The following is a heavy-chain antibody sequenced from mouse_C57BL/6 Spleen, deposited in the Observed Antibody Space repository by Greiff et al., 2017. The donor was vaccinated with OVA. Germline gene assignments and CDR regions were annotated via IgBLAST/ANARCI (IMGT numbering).Heavy chain of an antibody. J-gene: IGHJ1*03. CDR3: ARAITTVWYFDV. Sequence: EVQLKESGPGLVKPSQSLSLTCSVTGYSITSGYYWNWIRQFPGNKLEWMGYISYDGSNNYNPSLKNRISITRDTSKNQFFLKLNSVTTEDTATYYCARAITTVWYFDVWGTGTTVTVSS. V-gene: IGHV3-6*01. D-gene: IGHD1-1*01. CDR2: ISYDGSN. CDR1: GYSITSGYY.